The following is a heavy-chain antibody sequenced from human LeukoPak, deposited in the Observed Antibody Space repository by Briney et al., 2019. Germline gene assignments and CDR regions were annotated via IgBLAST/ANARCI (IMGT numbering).Heavy chain of an antibody. J-gene: IGHJ4*02. V-gene: IGHV4-34*01. CDR3: ARGSRAGYYYGSGSYFLG. CDR2: INHSGST. CDR1: GGSFSGYY. D-gene: IGHD3-10*01. Sequence: PSETLSLTCAVYGGSFSGYYWSWIRQPPGKGLEWIGEINHSGSTNYNPSLKSRVTISVDTSKNQFSLKLSSVTAADTAVYYCARGSRAGYYYGSGSYFLGWGQGTLVTASS.